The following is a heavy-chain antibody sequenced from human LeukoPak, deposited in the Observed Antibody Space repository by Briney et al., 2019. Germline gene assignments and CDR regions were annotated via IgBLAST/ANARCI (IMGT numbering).Heavy chain of an antibody. Sequence: PGVSLRLSCAASGFTFDDYAMHWVRQAPGKGLEWVSGISWNSGSIGYADSVKGRFTISRDNAKNSLYLQMNSLRAEDTALYYCAKDLDTAMVTRYFDLWGRGTLVTVSS. CDR3: AKDLDTAMVTRYFDL. D-gene: IGHD5-18*01. J-gene: IGHJ2*01. CDR1: GFTFDDYA. CDR2: ISWNSGSI. V-gene: IGHV3-9*01.